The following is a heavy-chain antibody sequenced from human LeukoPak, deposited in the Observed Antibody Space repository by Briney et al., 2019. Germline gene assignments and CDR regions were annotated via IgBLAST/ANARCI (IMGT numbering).Heavy chain of an antibody. Sequence: GGSLRLSCAASGFTFSSYSMNWVRQAPGKGLEWVSSISSSSSYIYYADSVKGRFTISRDNAKNSLYLQMNSLRAEDTAVYYCARSNWKAGKYYFDYWSQGTLVTVSS. CDR3: ARSNWKAGKYYFDY. J-gene: IGHJ4*02. CDR2: ISSSSSYI. CDR1: GFTFSSYS. V-gene: IGHV3-21*01. D-gene: IGHD1-1*01.